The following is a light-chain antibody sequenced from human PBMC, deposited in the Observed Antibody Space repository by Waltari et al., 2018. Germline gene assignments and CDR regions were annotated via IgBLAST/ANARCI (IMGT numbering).Light chain of an antibody. J-gene: IGKJ2*01. Sequence: DIVMTQSPLSLPVTPGEPASISCRSSQSLLHSNGYNYWAWYLQKPGQSPQLLIYLGSNRASGVPDRFSGSGSGTDFTLKISRVEAEDVGVYYCMQALQTPRTFGQGTKLEIK. CDR1: QSLLHSNGYNY. V-gene: IGKV2-28*01. CDR2: LGS. CDR3: MQALQTPRT.